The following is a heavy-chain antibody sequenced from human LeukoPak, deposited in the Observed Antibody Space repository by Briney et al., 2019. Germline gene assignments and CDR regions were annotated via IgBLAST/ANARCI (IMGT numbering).Heavy chain of an antibody. CDR2: IYYSGST. CDR3: ARGTAVAGT. D-gene: IGHD6-19*01. Sequence: PSQTLSLTCTVSGGSISSGGYYWSWIRQPPGKGLVWIGYIYYSGSTNYNPSLKSRVTISVDTSKNQFSLRLTSVTAADTAVYYCARGTAVAGTWGQGTLVTVSS. CDR1: GGSISSGGYY. J-gene: IGHJ5*02. V-gene: IGHV4-61*08.